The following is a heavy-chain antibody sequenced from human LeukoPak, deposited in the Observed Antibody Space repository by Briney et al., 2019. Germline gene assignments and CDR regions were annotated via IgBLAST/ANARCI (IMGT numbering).Heavy chain of an antibody. V-gene: IGHV4-61*01. J-gene: IGHJ4*02. CDR3: ARHTFGSHFDY. CDR1: GGSVSSGSYY. D-gene: IGHD3-16*01. CDR2: IYYSGST. Sequence: PSETLSLTCTVSGGSVSSGSYYWSWIRQPPGEGLEWIGYIYYSGSTNYNPSLKSRVTISVDTSKNQFSLKLSSVTAADTAVYYCARHTFGSHFDYWGQGTLVTVSS.